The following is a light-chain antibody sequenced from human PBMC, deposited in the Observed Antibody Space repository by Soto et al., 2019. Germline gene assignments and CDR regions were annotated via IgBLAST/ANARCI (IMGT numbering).Light chain of an antibody. CDR3: QKANSFPIP. V-gene: IGKV1D-12*01. Sequence: DIQMTQSPSSVSASVGDRVTITCRASQGISGWLAWYQQKPGKAPNLLISAASSLQSGVRSRFSGSGSATDSTLTISSLQPEDFATYYCQKANSFPIPFGRGTRLEIK. CDR1: QGISGW. CDR2: AAS. J-gene: IGKJ5*01.